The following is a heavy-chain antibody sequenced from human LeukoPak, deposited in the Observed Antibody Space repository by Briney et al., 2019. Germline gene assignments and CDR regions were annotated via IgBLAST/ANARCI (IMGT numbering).Heavy chain of an antibody. V-gene: IGHV4-59*12. CDR3: ARELKKTGYFDL. J-gene: IGHJ2*01. CDR2: IYYSGST. Sequence: GSLRLSCAASGFTFSSYALSWVRQSPGKGLEWIGYIYYSGSTKYNPSLKSRVTMSVDPSKNHFSLKLNSVTAADSATYYCARELKKTGYFDLWGRGTLVTVSS. D-gene: IGHD2-21*02. CDR1: GFTFSSYA.